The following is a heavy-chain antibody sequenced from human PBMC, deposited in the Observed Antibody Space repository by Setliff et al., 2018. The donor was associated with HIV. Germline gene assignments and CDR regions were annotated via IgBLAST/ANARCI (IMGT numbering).Heavy chain of an antibody. CDR1: GYTFSNYD. CDR2: VNPNSGIT. D-gene: IGHD7-27*01. Sequence: ASVKVSCKASGYTFSNYDIHWVRQATGQGLEWMGWVNPNSGITDYAQKFQGRVTMTRDPSISTAYMELSRLRSEDTAVYYCARGADYLGIPSYYYYYMDVWGKGTTVTVSS. V-gene: IGHV1-8*02. J-gene: IGHJ6*03. CDR3: ARGADYLGIPSYYYYYMDV.